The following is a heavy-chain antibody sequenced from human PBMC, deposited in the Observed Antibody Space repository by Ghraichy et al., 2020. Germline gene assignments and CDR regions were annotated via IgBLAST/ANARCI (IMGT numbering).Heavy chain of an antibody. CDR3: ARAAGSGWSSHWFDP. CDR1: GGSITNYY. Sequence: SETLSLTCTVSGGSITNYYWNWIRQPTGKGLEWIGRIYSSGGTNYKPSLKSRVTMSVDISKNQFSLKLSSVTAADTAVYFCARAAGSGWSSHWFDPWGQGTLVTVSS. D-gene: IGHD6-19*01. CDR2: IYSSGGT. J-gene: IGHJ5*02. V-gene: IGHV4-4*07.